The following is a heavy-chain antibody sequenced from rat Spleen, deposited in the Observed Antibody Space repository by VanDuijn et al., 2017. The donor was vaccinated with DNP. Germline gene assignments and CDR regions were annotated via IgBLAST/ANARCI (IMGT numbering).Heavy chain of an antibody. J-gene: IGHJ4*01. CDR1: GFTFSDYY. V-gene: IGHV5-22*01. CDR3: ARQDDSGDDYVMDA. CDR2: ISYEGSST. D-gene: IGHD1-1*01. Sequence: EVQLVESGGGLVQPGRSMKLSCAASGFTFSDYYMAWVRQAPKKGLEWVASISYEGSSTYYGDSVKGRFTISRDNAKSTLYLQMNSLRSEDTATYYCARQDDSGDDYVMDAWGQGASVTVSS.